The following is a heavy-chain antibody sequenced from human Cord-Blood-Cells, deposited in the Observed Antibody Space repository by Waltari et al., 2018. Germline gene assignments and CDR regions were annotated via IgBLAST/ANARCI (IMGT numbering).Heavy chain of an antibody. J-gene: IGHJ3*02. CDR3: ARDGPGYCSSTSCYAFDI. CDR1: GFTVSSNY. Sequence: EVQLVESGGGLIQPGGSLRLSCAASGFTVSSNYMSWVRPAPGKGLEWVSVIYSGGSTYYADSVKGRFTISRDNSKNTLYLQMNSLRAEDTAVYYCARDGPGYCSSTSCYAFDIWGQGTMVTVSS. D-gene: IGHD2-2*01. V-gene: IGHV3-53*01. CDR2: IYSGGST.